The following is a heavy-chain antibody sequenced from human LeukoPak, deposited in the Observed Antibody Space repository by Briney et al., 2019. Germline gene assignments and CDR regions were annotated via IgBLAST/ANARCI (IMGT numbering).Heavy chain of an antibody. V-gene: IGHV4-34*01. CDR3: AREVGLGRRSYFDY. J-gene: IGHJ4*02. CDR1: GGSFSGYY. D-gene: IGHD1-26*01. Sequence: PSETLSLTCAVYGGSFSGYYWSWIRQPPGKGLEWIGEINHSGSTNYNPSLKSRVTISVDTSKNQFSLKLSSVTAADTAVYYCAREVGLGRRSYFDYWGQGTLVTVSS. CDR2: INHSGST.